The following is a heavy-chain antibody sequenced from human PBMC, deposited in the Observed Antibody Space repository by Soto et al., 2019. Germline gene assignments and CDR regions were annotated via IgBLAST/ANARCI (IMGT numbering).Heavy chain of an antibody. CDR3: ARAMTSVGAAAKGDF. CDR2: INSDGSIT. Sequence: GGSLRLSCAASGFTFNTHWMHWGLQAPGKGLVWVSRINSDGSITDYADSVKGRFSISRDNPRNTLYLQMNSLSPEDTAVYYCARAMTSVGAAAKGDFWGQGTLVTVSS. CDR1: GFTFNTHW. V-gene: IGHV3-74*01. J-gene: IGHJ4*02. D-gene: IGHD1-26*01.